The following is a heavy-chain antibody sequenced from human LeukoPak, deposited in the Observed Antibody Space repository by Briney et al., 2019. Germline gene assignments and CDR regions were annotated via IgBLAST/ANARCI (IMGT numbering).Heavy chain of an antibody. J-gene: IGHJ4*02. Sequence: KHSQTLSLTCAISGDSVSSNSAAWNWIRQSPSRGLEWLGRTYYRPKWYNDYAVSVKSRITINPDTSKNQFSLQLNSVTPDDTAVYYCALGIAAAGSFDYWGQGTLVTVSS. CDR3: ALGIAAAGSFDY. D-gene: IGHD6-13*01. CDR2: TYYRPKWYN. V-gene: IGHV6-1*01. CDR1: GDSVSSNSAA.